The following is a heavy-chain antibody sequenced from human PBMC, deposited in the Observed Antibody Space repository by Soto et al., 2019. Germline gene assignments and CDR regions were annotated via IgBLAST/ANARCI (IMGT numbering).Heavy chain of an antibody. J-gene: IGHJ6*02. Sequence: QVQLVQSGAEVKKPGSSVKVSCKASGGIFTRYDIRWVRQAPGQGLEWMGAVIPIFGTANYAQKFQGRLTITADASTSTAYMELSSLRSEDTAIYYCARSEYSSLAVFSYYGMDAWGQGTMVTVSS. CDR1: GGIFTRYD. CDR2: VIPIFGTA. V-gene: IGHV1-69*01. D-gene: IGHD5-12*01. CDR3: ARSEYSSLAVFSYYGMDA.